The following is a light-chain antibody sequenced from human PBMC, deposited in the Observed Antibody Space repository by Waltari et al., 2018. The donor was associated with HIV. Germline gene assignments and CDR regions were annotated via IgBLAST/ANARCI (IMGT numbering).Light chain of an antibody. CDR3: AAWDDSLNGWV. Sequence: QSVLTQPPSASGTPGQRVTISCSGSSSNIRSNTVSWYQQLPGTAPKLLIYSNDQRPSGLPDRFSGSKSGTSASLAISGLQSEDEADYYCAAWDDSLNGWVFGGGTKLTVL. CDR1: SSNIRSNT. V-gene: IGLV1-44*01. CDR2: SND. J-gene: IGLJ3*02.